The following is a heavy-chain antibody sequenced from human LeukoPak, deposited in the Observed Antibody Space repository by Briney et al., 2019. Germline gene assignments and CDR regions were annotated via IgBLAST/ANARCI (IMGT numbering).Heavy chain of an antibody. CDR3: AKASSPYYYDSSGYYGAFDY. V-gene: IGHV3-30*02. CDR1: GFTFSSYG. Sequence: PGGSLRLSCAAPGFTFSSYGMHWVRQAPGKGLEWVAFIRYDGSNKYYADSVKGRFTISRDNSKNTLYLQMNSLRAEDTAVYYCAKASSPYYYDSSGYYGAFDYWGQGTLVTVSS. J-gene: IGHJ4*02. CDR2: IRYDGSNK. D-gene: IGHD3-22*01.